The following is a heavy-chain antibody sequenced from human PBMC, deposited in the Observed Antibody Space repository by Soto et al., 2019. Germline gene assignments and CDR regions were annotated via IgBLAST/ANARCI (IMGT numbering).Heavy chain of an antibody. Sequence: ASVKVSCKVSGYTLTELSMHWVRQAPGKGLEWMGGFDPEDGETIYAQKFQGRVTMTEDTSTDTAYMELSSLRSEDTAVYYCATGRELHHTDNWFDPWGQGTLVTVSS. V-gene: IGHV1-24*01. J-gene: IGHJ5*02. CDR1: GYTLTELS. D-gene: IGHD1-26*01. CDR3: ATGRELHHTDNWFDP. CDR2: FDPEDGET.